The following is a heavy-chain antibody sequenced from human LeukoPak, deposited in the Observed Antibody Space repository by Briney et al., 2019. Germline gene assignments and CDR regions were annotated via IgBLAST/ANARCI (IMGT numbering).Heavy chain of an antibody. Sequence: PSETLSLTCTVSGDSVTSGAFYWSWIRQHPGKGLEWIGYIYYSGRTYYNPSLRSRVTISADTSKNQISLKLTSVTAADTAMYYCARDGTAGSGSGDDALDIWGQGTMVTVSS. J-gene: IGHJ3*02. CDR3: ARDGTAGSGSGDDALDI. CDR1: GDSVTSGAFY. CDR2: IYYSGRT. D-gene: IGHD3-10*01. V-gene: IGHV4-31*03.